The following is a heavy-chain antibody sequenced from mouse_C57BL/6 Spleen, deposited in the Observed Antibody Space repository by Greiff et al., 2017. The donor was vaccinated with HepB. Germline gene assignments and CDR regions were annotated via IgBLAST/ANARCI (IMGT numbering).Heavy chain of an antibody. CDR1: GFTFSDYG. CDR2: ISSGSSTI. D-gene: IGHD3-1*01. Sequence: EVQRVESGGGLVKPGGSLKLSCAASGFTFSDYGMHWVRQAPEKGLEWVAYISSGSSTIYYADTVKGRFTISRDNAKNTLFLQMTSLRSEDTAMYYCARSPRAGYWYFDVWGTGTTVTVSS. CDR3: ARSPRAGYWYFDV. J-gene: IGHJ1*03. V-gene: IGHV5-17*01.